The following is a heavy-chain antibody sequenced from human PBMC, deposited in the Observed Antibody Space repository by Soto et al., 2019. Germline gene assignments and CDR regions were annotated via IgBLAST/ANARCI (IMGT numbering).Heavy chain of an antibody. CDR2: VYRTGST. CDR3: ARARATIAAAAIFDC. D-gene: IGHD6-13*01. V-gene: IGHV4-4*02. Sequence: QVQLQESGPGLVKPSGTLSLTCAVSGGSISTSNWWSWVRQPPGKGLEWIGEVYRTGSTNYNPSLESRLTRSVDTSKNQFSLKLTSVTAADTAVYYCARARATIAAAAIFDCWGQGTLVTVSS. J-gene: IGHJ4*02. CDR1: GGSISTSNW.